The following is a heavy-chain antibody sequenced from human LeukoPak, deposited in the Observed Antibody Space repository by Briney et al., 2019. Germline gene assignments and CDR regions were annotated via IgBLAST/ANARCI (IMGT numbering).Heavy chain of an antibody. V-gene: IGHV1-46*01. D-gene: IGHD3-10*01. Sequence: GVSVKVSCKASGYTFTSYYMHWVRQAPGQGLEWMGIINPSGGNTSHAQKFQGRVTMTRDTSTSTVYMELSSLRPEDTAVYYCASGLVRIVMGDWGQGTLVTVPS. CDR2: INPSGGNT. CDR3: ASGLVRIVMGD. CDR1: GYTFTSYY. J-gene: IGHJ4*02.